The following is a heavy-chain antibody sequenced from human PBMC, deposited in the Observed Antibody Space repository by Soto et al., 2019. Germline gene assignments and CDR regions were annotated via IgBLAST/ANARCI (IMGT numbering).Heavy chain of an antibody. CDR1: GGSISNHY. D-gene: IGHD2-15*01. CDR3: ARAAANLRWRVVAATQRYWFDP. J-gene: IGHJ5*02. CDR2: IYYNGNA. V-gene: IGHV4-59*11. Sequence: SETLSLTCTVSGGSISNHYWSWIRQPPGKGLEWIGYIYYNGNANYNPSLKSRVTISVDTSKNQFSLKLSSVTAADTAVYYCARAAANLRWRVVAATQRYWFDPWGQGTLVTVSS.